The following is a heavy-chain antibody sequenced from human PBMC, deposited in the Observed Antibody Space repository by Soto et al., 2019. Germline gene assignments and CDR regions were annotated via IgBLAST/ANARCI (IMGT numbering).Heavy chain of an antibody. J-gene: IGHJ4*02. CDR3: ARGGDILTGYLSDYYFDY. V-gene: IGHV1-2*04. CDR2: INPNSGGT. CDR1: GYTFTGYY. D-gene: IGHD3-9*01. Sequence: ASVKVSCKASGYTFTGYYMHWVRQAPGQGLEWMGWINPNSGGTNYAQKFQGWVTMTRDTSISTAYMELSRLRSDDTAVYYCARGGDILTGYLSDYYFDYWGQGTLVTVYS.